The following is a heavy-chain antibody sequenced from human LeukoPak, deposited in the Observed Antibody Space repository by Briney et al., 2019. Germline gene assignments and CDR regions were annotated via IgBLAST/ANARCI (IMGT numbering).Heavy chain of an antibody. Sequence: GGSLRLPCAASGFTFSSYGMSWVRQAPGKGLEWVSAISGSGGSTYYADSVKGRFTISRDNSKNTLYLQMNSLRAEDTAVYYCAKVHAYYYYYMDVWGKGTTVTISS. CDR3: AKVHAYYYYYMDV. J-gene: IGHJ6*03. CDR2: ISGSGGST. CDR1: GFTFSSYG. V-gene: IGHV3-23*01.